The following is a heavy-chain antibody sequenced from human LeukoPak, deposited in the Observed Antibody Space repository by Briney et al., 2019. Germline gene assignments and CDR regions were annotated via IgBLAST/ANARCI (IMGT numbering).Heavy chain of an antibody. CDR2: IDPSDSYT. V-gene: IGHV5-10-1*01. D-gene: IGHD6-19*01. CDR1: GYSFTSYW. J-gene: IGHJ4*02. Sequence: GESLRISCKGSGYSFTSYWISWVRQMPGKSLEWMGRIDPSDSYTNYSPSFQCHVTISADKSISTAYLQWSSLKASDTAMYYCARHNRKYSSGWYGAGYWGQGTLVTVSS. CDR3: ARHNRKYSSGWYGAGY.